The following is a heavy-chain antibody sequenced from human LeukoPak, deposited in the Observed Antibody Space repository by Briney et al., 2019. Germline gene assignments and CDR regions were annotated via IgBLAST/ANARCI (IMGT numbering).Heavy chain of an antibody. V-gene: IGHV4-30-2*01. CDR1: GGSISSGGYS. J-gene: IGHJ4*02. CDR2: IYHSGST. D-gene: IGHD3-9*01. Sequence: PSETLSLTCAVSGGSISSGGYSWSWIRQPPGKGLEWIGYIYHSGSTYYNPSLKSRVTISVDRSKNQFSLKLSSVTAADTAVYYCARGLDLHAHTPIDYWGQGTLVTVSS. CDR3: ARGLDLHAHTPIDY.